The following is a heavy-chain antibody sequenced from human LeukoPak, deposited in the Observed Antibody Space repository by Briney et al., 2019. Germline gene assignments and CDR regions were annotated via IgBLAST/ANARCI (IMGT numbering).Heavy chain of an antibody. Sequence: SETLSLTCTVSGGSISSYYWSWIRQPPGKGLEWIGYIYYSGSTNYNLSLKSRVTISVDTSKNQFSLKLSSVTAADTAVYYCARVVGAIRDWGQGTLVTVSS. J-gene: IGHJ4*02. CDR1: GGSISSYY. CDR2: IYYSGST. D-gene: IGHD1-26*01. CDR3: ARVVGAIRD. V-gene: IGHV4-59*01.